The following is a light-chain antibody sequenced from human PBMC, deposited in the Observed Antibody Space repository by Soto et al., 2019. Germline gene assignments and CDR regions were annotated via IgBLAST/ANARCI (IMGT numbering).Light chain of an antibody. CDR2: DVT. CDR3: SSYSDSSTLV. J-gene: IGLJ1*01. Sequence: QSVLTQPASVSGSPGQSITISCTGTSTDVGAYNYVSWYQQHPGKAPKLMIYDVTNRPSGVSNRFAGSKSGNRASLTISGLQAEDEADYYCSSYSDSSTLVFGTGTKVTVL. V-gene: IGLV2-14*01. CDR1: STDVGAYNY.